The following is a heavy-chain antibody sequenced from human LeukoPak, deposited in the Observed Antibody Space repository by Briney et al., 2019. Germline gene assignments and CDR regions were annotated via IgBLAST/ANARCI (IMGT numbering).Heavy chain of an antibody. J-gene: IGHJ4*02. V-gene: IGHV3-33*01. CDR3: AREGGSPGYFDY. CDR2: IWYDGSSK. Sequence: GGSLRHSCAASGFTFTRDVMHWVRQAPGKGLEWVALIWYDGSSKYYADSVKGRFTISRDNSKDTLYLQMHSLRAEDTAVYYCAREGGSPGYFDYWGQGTLVTVSS. CDR1: GFTFTRDV. D-gene: IGHD3-16*01.